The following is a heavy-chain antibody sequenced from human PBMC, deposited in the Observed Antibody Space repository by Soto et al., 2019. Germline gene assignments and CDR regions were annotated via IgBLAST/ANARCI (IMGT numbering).Heavy chain of an antibody. V-gene: IGHV4-31*03. CDR3: ARSSRSYFDY. CDR1: GGSISRRGYF. CDR2: IYDSGST. Sequence: QVQLQESGPGLVKPSQTLSLTCTVSGGSISRRGYFWSWIRQHPGKGLEWIGYIYDSGSTYYNPSLKSRVSLSVDMSKNQFSLNLTSVTAADTAMYYCARSSRSYFDYWGQGTLVTVSS. J-gene: IGHJ4*02.